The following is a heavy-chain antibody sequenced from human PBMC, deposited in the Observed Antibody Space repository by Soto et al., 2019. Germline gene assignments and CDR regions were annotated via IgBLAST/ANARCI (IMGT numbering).Heavy chain of an antibody. J-gene: IGHJ6*02. D-gene: IGHD3-3*01. CDR2: INHSGST. CDR3: ARLRFDFWSGYYNYYYYGMDV. CDR1: GGSFSGYY. V-gene: IGHV4-34*01. Sequence: PSETLSLTCAVYGGSFSGYYWSWIRQPPGKGLEWIGEINHSGSTNYSPSLKSRVTISVDTSKNQFSLKLSSVTAADTAVYYCARLRFDFWSGYYNYYYYGMDVWGQGTTVTVSS.